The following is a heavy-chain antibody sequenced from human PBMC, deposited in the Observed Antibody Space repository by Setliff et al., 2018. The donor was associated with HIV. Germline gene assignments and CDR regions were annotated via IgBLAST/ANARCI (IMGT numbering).Heavy chain of an antibody. CDR2: IYYSGST. D-gene: IGHD6-13*01. J-gene: IGHJ6*03. V-gene: IGHV4-39*01. CDR1: GGSISSSSYH. CDR3: ACGAAAGTDYYYYYYMDV. Sequence: SETLSLTCTVSGGSISSSSYHWGWIRQPPGKGLEWIGSIYYSGSTYYNPSLKSRVTISVDTSKNQFSLKLSSVTAADTAVYYCACGAAAGTDYYYYYYMDVWGKGTTVTVSS.